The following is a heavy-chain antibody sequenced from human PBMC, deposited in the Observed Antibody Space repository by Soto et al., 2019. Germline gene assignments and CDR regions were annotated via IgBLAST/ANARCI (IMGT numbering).Heavy chain of an antibody. CDR1: GFTFSSYG. J-gene: IGHJ4*02. CDR3: AGETSSNYSFVH. Sequence: QIQLVESGGGVVQPGRSLRLSCAASGFTFSSYGMHWVRQAPGKGLQWVAVIWYDGSNKHFAESVKGRFTISRDNTKNTLYLQMNSLRAEETAVYYCAGETSSNYSFVHWGRGALVTV. D-gene: IGHD3-22*01. CDR2: IWYDGSNK. V-gene: IGHV3-33*01.